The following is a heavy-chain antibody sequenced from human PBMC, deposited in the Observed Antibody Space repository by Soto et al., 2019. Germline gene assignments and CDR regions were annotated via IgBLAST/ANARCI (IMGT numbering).Heavy chain of an antibody. Sequence: SVKVSCKASGYTFSSYAMHWVIQAPGQRPEWMGWINTGNGNTKYSENLQGRATITRDTSASTAYMELSSLGSDDTAVYYCARAGDDCSKARCYMIYYWGQGTQVTGSS. J-gene: IGHJ4*02. CDR2: INTGNGNT. CDR3: ARAGDDCSKARCYMIYY. D-gene: IGHD2-2*02. CDR1: GYTFSSYA. V-gene: IGHV1-3*04.